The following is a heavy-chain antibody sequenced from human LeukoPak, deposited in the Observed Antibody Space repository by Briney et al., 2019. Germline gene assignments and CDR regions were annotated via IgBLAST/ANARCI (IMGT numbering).Heavy chain of an antibody. J-gene: IGHJ4*02. D-gene: IGHD5-18*01. Sequence: GGSLRLSCAASGFTFSSYAMSWVRQAPGKGLEWVANIKQDGSEKYYVDSVKGRFTISRDNAKNSLYLQMNSLRAEDTAVYYCARARTAMVNSGAFDYWGQGTLVTVSS. CDR3: ARARTAMVNSGAFDY. V-gene: IGHV3-7*01. CDR1: GFTFSSYA. CDR2: IKQDGSEK.